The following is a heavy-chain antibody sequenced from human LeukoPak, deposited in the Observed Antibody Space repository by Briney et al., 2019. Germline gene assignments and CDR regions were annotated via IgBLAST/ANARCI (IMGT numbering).Heavy chain of an antibody. Sequence: PSETLSLTCTVSGGSISSSSYYWGWIRQPPGKGLEWIGSNSGSTYYNPSLKSRVTISVDTSKNQFSLKLSSVTAADTAVYYCARQILYYGSGSSPDWFDPWGQGTLVTVSS. CDR2: NSGST. V-gene: IGHV4-39*01. J-gene: IGHJ5*02. CDR3: ARQILYYGSGSSPDWFDP. D-gene: IGHD3-10*01. CDR1: GGSISSSSYY.